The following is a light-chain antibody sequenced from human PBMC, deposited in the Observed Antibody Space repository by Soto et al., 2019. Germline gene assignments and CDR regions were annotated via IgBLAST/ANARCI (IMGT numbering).Light chain of an antibody. Sequence: QSVLTQHSSVSGSPGQSITISCTGTISDVGGYNYVSWYQQHPGKAPKLMIYEVSNRPSGVSNRFSGSKSGNTASLTISGLQAEDEADYYCSSYTSSSTYVFGTGTKVTVL. CDR3: SSYTSSSTYV. V-gene: IGLV2-14*01. CDR2: EVS. J-gene: IGLJ1*01. CDR1: ISDVGGYNY.